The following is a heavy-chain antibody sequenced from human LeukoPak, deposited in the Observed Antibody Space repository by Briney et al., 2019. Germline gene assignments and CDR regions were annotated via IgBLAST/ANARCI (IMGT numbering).Heavy chain of an antibody. CDR1: GGSISSGSYY. J-gene: IGHJ4*02. Sequence: SETLSLTCTVSGGSISSGSYYWSWIRQPAGKGLEWIGRIYTSGSTNYNPSLKSRVTISVDTSKNQFSLKLSSATAADTAVYYCARERMVYVDYWGQGTLVTASS. CDR2: IYTSGST. CDR3: ARERMVYVDY. D-gene: IGHD2-8*01. V-gene: IGHV4-61*02.